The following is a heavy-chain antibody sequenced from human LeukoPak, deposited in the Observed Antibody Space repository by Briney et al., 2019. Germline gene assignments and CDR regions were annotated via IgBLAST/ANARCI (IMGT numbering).Heavy chain of an antibody. CDR2: IRSGGTNT. D-gene: IGHD1-7*01. Sequence: GGSLRLSCAASGFTCSSFSMNWVRQAPGKGLEWVSYIRSGGTNTDYTGSVKGRFTISRDNAKNSLYLQMNSLRAEDTAVYYCARMNYVSSGWGAPFDYWGQGTLVTVSS. V-gene: IGHV3-48*04. J-gene: IGHJ4*02. CDR1: GFTCSSFS. CDR3: ARMNYVSSGWGAPFDY.